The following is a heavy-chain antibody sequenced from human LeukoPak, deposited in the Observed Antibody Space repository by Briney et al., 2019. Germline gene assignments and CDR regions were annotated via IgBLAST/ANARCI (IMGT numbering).Heavy chain of an antibody. CDR2: ISYSGST. D-gene: IGHD3-3*01. CDR1: GGSISSYY. CDR3: ARQRAYYDFWSGPPPDY. V-gene: IGHV4-59*01. J-gene: IGHJ4*02. Sequence: SETLSLTCTVSGGSISSYYWSWIRQPPGKGLEWIGYISYSGSTNYNPSLKSRVTISVDTSKNQLSLKLSSVTAADTAVYYCARQRAYYDFWSGPPPDYWGQGTLVTVSS.